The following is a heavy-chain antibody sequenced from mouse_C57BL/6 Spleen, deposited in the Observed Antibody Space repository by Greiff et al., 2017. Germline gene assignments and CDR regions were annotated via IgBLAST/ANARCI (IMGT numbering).Heavy chain of an antibody. CDR2: LDPETGGT. V-gene: IGHV1-15*01. D-gene: IGHD1-1*01. CDR1: GYTFTDYE. Sequence: VQLQQSGAELVRPGASVTLSCTASGYTFTDYEMHWVKQTPVPGLEWIGSLDPETGGTASNQQFHGQAILTADKSSSTAYMELRRLTSEDSAVYYCTRDSRYDYGSSYIYLDSWGQGTTRTVSS. J-gene: IGHJ2*01. CDR3: TRDSRYDYGSSYIYLDS.